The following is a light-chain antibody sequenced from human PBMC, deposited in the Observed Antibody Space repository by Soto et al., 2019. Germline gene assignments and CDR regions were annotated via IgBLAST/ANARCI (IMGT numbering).Light chain of an antibody. CDR3: LQDYNYPRT. J-gene: IGKJ1*01. CDR1: QGIRKD. CDR2: ATS. V-gene: IGKV1-6*02. Sequence: AIQMTQSPSSLSASVGDRVTMTCRASQGIRKDLAWYQQKPGKAPKLLIYATSSLQSGVPSRFSGSGSGRDFTLTISSLQPEDFATSYCLQDYNYPRTVGQGTKVDIK.